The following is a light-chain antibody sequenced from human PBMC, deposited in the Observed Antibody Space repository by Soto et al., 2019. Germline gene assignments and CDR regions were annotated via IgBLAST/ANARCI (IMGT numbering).Light chain of an antibody. J-gene: IGKJ1*01. V-gene: IGKV1-5*03. Sequence: DLQMTQSPSTLSASVGDRVTITCRASQTISSWLAWYQQKPGKAPKLLIYKASTLKSGVPSRFSGSGSGTEFTLTISSLQPDDFATYYCQHYKMYSPWTFGQGTKVDI. CDR2: KAS. CDR3: QHYKMYSPWT. CDR1: QTISSW.